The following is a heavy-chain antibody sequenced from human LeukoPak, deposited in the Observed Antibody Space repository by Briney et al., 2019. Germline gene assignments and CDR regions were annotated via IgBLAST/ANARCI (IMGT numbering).Heavy chain of an antibody. Sequence: AASVKVSCKASGYTFTGYYMHWVRQAPGQGLEWMGWINPNSGGTNYAQKFQGRVTMTRDTSISTAYMELSRLRSDDTAVYYCAREKGPGLLWFGELSYWGQGTLVTVSS. J-gene: IGHJ4*02. D-gene: IGHD3-10*01. V-gene: IGHV1-2*02. CDR3: AREKGPGLLWFGELSY. CDR2: INPNSGGT. CDR1: GYTFTGYY.